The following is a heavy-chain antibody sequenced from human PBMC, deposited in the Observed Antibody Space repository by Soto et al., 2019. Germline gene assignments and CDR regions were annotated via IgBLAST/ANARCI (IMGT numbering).Heavy chain of an antibody. D-gene: IGHD5-12*01. V-gene: IGHV5-10-1*01. CDR2: IDPSDSYT. J-gene: IGHJ6*02. CDR3: ARRRVYSGYDSPYYYYGMDV. CDR1: GYSFTSYW. Sequence: PGESLKLSCKGSGYSFTSYWISWVRQMPGKGLEWMGRIDPSDSYTNYSPYFQGHVTISADKSISTAYLQRSSLKASDTAMYYCARRRVYSGYDSPYYYYGMDVWGQGTTVTVSS.